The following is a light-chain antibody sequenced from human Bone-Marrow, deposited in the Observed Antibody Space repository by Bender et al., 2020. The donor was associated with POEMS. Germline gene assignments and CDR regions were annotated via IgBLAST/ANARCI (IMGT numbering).Light chain of an antibody. CDR3: SSYAGNNKYV. CDR2: DVI. V-gene: IGLV2-14*03. CDR1: SSDVGGYNY. Sequence: QSALTQPASVSGSPGQSITISCTGTSSDVGGYNYVSWYQQHPGKAPKLMIYDVISRPSGVSDRFSGSRSGNTASLTISRLQPEDEADYHCSSYAGNNKYVFGAGTQVTVL. J-gene: IGLJ1*01.